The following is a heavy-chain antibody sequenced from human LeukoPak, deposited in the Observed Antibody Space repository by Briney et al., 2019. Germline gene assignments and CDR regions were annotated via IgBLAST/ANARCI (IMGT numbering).Heavy chain of an antibody. V-gene: IGHV4-39*01. CDR2: IYYSGST. J-gene: IGHJ5*02. CDR1: GGSISSSSYY. CDR3: ARHHPLLWFGGDNWFDP. D-gene: IGHD3-10*01. Sequence: SETLSLTCTVSGGSISSSSYYWGWIRQPPGKGLEWIGSIYYSGSTYYNPSLKSRVTISVDTSKNQFSLKLSSVTAADTAVYYCARHHPLLWFGGDNWFDPWGQGTLVTVSS.